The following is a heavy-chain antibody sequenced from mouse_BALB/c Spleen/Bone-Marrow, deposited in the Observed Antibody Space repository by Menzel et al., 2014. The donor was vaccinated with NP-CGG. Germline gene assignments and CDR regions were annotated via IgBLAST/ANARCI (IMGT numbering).Heavy chain of an antibody. CDR1: GYTFSSYW. D-gene: IGHD3-1*01. V-gene: IGHV1-9*01. CDR3: ATARATSYYGMDY. CDR2: ILPGSGSN. J-gene: IGHJ4*01. Sequence: VQLQQSGAELMKPGASVKISRKATGYTFSSYWIEWVKQRPGHGLEWIGEILPGSGSNKYNEKFKGKATFTAGTSSNTAYMQLSSLTSEDSAVYYCATARATSYYGMDYWGQGTSVTVSS.